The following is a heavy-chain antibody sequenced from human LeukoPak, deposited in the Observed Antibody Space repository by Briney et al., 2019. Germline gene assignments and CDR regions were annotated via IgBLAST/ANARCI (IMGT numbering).Heavy chain of an antibody. J-gene: IGHJ4*02. CDR2: IYDSGKT. CDR3: ANHYSGYIDY. CDR1: GDSIRKDNW. V-gene: IGHV4/OR15-8*02. D-gene: IGHD5-12*01. Sequence: SETLSLTCSVSGDSIRKDNWWTWVRRSPGKGLEWLGEIYDSGKTNYHPSLRSRIAISIDTAKRQFSLELTVVTAADTAVYYCANHYSGYIDYWGQGILVTVSS.